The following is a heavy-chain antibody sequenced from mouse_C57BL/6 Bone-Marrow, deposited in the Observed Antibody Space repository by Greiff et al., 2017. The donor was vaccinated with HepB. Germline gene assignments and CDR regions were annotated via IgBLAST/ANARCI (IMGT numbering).Heavy chain of an antibody. CDR1: GYTFTSYW. CDR2: IDPNSGGT. CDR3: ARWHGGAWFGY. V-gene: IGHV1-72*01. J-gene: IGHJ3*01. D-gene: IGHD3-1*01. Sequence: VQLQQSGAELVKPGASVKLSCKASGYTFTSYWMHWVKQRPGRGLEWSGRIDPNSGGTKDNEKFKSKATLTVDKPSSPAYMQLSSLTSEDSAVYYCARWHGGAWFGYWGQGTLVTVSA.